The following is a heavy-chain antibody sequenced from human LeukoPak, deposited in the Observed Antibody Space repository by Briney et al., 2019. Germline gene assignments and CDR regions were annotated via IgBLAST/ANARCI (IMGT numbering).Heavy chain of an antibody. CDR2: IYNSGST. Sequence: PSETLSLTCTVSGGSISSSYYYWGWIRQPPGKGLEWIGSIYNSGSTHYNPSLKSRVTISVDTSKNQFSLKLSSVTAADTAVYYCARDRVKFDPWGQGTLVTVSS. CDR3: ARDRVKFDP. CDR1: GGSISSSYYY. V-gene: IGHV4-39*07. D-gene: IGHD4-23*01. J-gene: IGHJ5*02.